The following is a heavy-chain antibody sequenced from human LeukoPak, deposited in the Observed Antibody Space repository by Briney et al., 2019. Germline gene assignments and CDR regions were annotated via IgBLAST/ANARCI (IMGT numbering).Heavy chain of an antibody. CDR2: ISSSGSTI. D-gene: IGHD1-26*01. CDR1: GFTFSDYY. Sequence: GGSLRLSCAASGFTFSDYYVSWIRQAPGKGLEWVSYISSSGSTIYYADSVKGRFTISRDNAKNSLYLQMNSLRAEDTAVYYCARDPKWELRNYFDYWGQGTLVTVSS. J-gene: IGHJ4*02. CDR3: ARDPKWELRNYFDY. V-gene: IGHV3-11*01.